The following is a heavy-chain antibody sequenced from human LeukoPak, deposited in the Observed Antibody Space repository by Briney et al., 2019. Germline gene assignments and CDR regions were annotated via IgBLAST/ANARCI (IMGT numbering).Heavy chain of an antibody. D-gene: IGHD3-3*01. CDR2: ISSSSSTI. Sequence: GGSLRLSCAASGFTFSSYSMNWVRQAPGKGLEWVSYISSSSSTIYYADSVKGRFTISRDNAKNSLYPQMNSLRAEDTAVYYCARTYYDFWSGYPHWGQGTLVTVSS. V-gene: IGHV3-48*01. CDR3: ARTYYDFWSGYPH. CDR1: GFTFSSYS. J-gene: IGHJ4*02.